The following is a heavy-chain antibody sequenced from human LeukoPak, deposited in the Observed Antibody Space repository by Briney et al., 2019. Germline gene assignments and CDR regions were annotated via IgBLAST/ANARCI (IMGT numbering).Heavy chain of an antibody. CDR1: GGSISSYY. D-gene: IGHD5-12*01. V-gene: IGHV4-59*08. CDR2: IYYSGST. Sequence: SETLSLTCTVSGGSISSYYWSWIRQPPGKGLEWIGYIYYSGSTNYNPSLKSRVTISVDTSKNQFSLKLSSVTAADTAVYYCARHIVATIFPFDYWGQGTLVTVS. CDR3: ARHIVATIFPFDY. J-gene: IGHJ4*02.